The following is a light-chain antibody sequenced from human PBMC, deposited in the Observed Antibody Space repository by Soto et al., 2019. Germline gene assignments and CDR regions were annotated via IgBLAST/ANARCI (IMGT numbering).Light chain of an antibody. V-gene: IGKV3-20*01. CDR1: QSVNSNY. CDR2: GAF. Sequence: EIVLTQSPEILSLSPGERATLSCRANQSVNSNYLAWFQQHPGQPPRXXIFGAFSRAIGIPDRVSGSGTETDFTLSITRLEPEDFEVYYCQQYGRSPFNFGQGTRLEI. CDR3: QQYGRSPFN. J-gene: IGKJ5*01.